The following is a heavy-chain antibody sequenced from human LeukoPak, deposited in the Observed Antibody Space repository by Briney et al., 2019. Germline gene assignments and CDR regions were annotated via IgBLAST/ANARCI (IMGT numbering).Heavy chain of an antibody. CDR3: ASVLWFGGIFFDY. Sequence: LSLTCTVSGGSISSYYWSWIRQAPGKGLEWVSYMSNSGSTIYYADSVKGRFTISRDNTKNSLYLQMNSLRAEDTAVYYCASVLWFGGIFFDYWGQGTLVTVSS. V-gene: IGHV3-11*01. J-gene: IGHJ4*02. CDR1: GGSISSYY. D-gene: IGHD3-10*01. CDR2: MSNSGSTI.